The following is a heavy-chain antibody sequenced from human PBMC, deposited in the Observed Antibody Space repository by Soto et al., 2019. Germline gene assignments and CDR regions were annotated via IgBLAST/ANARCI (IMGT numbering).Heavy chain of an antibody. V-gene: IGHV3-15*01. CDR3: FTDVPNGIYPYDF. J-gene: IGHJ4*02. Sequence: EVHLVESGGGLVTSGGSLRLSCAASGFSFNQSWLTWVRQAPGKGLEWVGLIKSKADGETTHYAAPVKGRFTISRDDSKNTLYLEINGLKTEDTAVYYCFTDVPNGIYPYDFWGQGILVTVSS. CDR2: IKSKADGETT. CDR1: GFSFNQSW. D-gene: IGHD2-8*01.